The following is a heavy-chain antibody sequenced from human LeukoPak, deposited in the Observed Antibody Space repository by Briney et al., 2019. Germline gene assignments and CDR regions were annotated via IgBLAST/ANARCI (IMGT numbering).Heavy chain of an antibody. D-gene: IGHD1-1*01. Sequence: ASVKVSCKASGYTFTGYYMHWVRQAPGQGLEWMGWINPNSGGTNYAQKFQGRVTMTRDTSISTAYMELSRLRSDDTAMYYCARARYLDYFYYYMDVWGKGTTVTV. V-gene: IGHV1-2*02. CDR2: INPNSGGT. CDR1: GYTFTGYY. CDR3: ARARYLDYFYYYMDV. J-gene: IGHJ6*03.